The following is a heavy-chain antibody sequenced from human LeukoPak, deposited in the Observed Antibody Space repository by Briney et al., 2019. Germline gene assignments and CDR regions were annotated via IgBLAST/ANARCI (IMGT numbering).Heavy chain of an antibody. CDR2: ISSSSSYI. V-gene: IGHV3-21*01. Sequence: GGSLRLSCAASGFTFSSYSMNWVRQAPGKGLEWVSSISSSSSYIYYADSVKGRFTISRDNSRNTLYLQMNSLRADDTAVYYRARDYLHYEGWGPGTLVTVSS. J-gene: IGHJ4*02. CDR3: ARDYLHYEG. CDR1: GFTFSSYS. D-gene: IGHD3-22*01.